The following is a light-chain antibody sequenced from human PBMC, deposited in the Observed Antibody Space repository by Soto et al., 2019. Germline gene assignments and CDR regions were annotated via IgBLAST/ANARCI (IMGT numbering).Light chain of an antibody. Sequence: EIVMTQSPATLSVSPGETTRLSCRASQSINSDVAWYQQKVGQTPRLLIHGASTRATGIAARFSGSGSGTEFTLTITYLQPEDFATYYCQQGYSIHALTFGGGTKVELK. CDR3: QQGYSIHALT. J-gene: IGKJ4*01. V-gene: IGKV3D-15*01. CDR1: QSINSD. CDR2: GAS.